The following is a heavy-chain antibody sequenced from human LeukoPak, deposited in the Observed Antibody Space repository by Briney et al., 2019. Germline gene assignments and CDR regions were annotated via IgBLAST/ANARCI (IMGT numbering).Heavy chain of an antibody. V-gene: IGHV5-51*01. CDR3: AREGKQGYCSGASCYPFDY. D-gene: IGHD2-15*01. CDR2: IYPGDSDT. J-gene: IGHJ4*02. Sequence: GESLKISCKGSGYSFTSYWIGWVRQMPGKGLEWMGIIYPGDSDTRYSPSFQGQVTISADKSISTAYLQWSSLKASDTAMYYCAREGKQGYCSGASCYPFDYWGQGTLVTVSS. CDR1: GYSFTSYW.